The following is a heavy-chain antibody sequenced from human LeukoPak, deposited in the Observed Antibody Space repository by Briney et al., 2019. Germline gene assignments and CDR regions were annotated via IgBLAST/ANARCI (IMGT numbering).Heavy chain of an antibody. J-gene: IGHJ4*02. CDR1: GGSISSSSYY. CDR3: ARQGITTHLDY. CDR2: IYYSGST. V-gene: IGHV4-39*01. D-gene: IGHD4-11*01. Sequence: PSQTLSLTCTVSGGSISSSSYYWGWIRQPPGKGLEWIGSIYYSGSTYYNPSLKSRVTISVDTSKNQFSLKLSSVTAADTAVYYCARQGITTHLDYWGQGTLVTVSS.